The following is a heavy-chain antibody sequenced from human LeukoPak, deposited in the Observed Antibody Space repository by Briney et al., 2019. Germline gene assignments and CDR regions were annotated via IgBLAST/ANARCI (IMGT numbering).Heavy chain of an antibody. CDR3: GRHRIVGTKYYFDY. Sequence: GASLKISCKGSGYSFTSYWIGWVRQMPGKGLEWMGIIYPDDSDTRYSPSFQGQVTISADKSISTTYLQWSSLKASDTAMYYCGRHRIVGTKYYFDYWGQGTLVTVSS. V-gene: IGHV5-51*01. D-gene: IGHD1-26*01. CDR1: GYSFTSYW. J-gene: IGHJ4*02. CDR2: IYPDDSDT.